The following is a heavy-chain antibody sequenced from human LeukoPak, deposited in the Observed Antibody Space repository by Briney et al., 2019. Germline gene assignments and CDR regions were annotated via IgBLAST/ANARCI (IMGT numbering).Heavy chain of an antibody. CDR2: INHSGST. CDR3: ARAAVAATPYAFDI. CDR1: GGSFSGYY. V-gene: IGHV4-34*01. Sequence: SETLSLTCAVYGGSFSGYYWSWIRQPPGKGLEWIGEINHSGSTNYNPSLKSRVTISVDTSKNQFSLKLSSVTAADTAVYYCARAAVAATPYAFDIWGQGTMVTVSS. J-gene: IGHJ3*02. D-gene: IGHD2-15*01.